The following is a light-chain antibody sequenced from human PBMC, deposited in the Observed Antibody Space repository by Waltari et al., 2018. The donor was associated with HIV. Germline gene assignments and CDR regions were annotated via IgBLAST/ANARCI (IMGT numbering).Light chain of an antibody. CDR1: QGLSSF. J-gene: IGKJ2*01. V-gene: IGKV1-9*01. CDR3: QQLTT. Sequence: DTQSTQSPSFLSASVGDRVTITCRASQGLSSFLAWYQQKPGKAPKLLIYSTSTLQSGVPSRFSGGGSGTEFSLTISSLQPEDLGTYFCQQLTTFGQGTQLEI. CDR2: STS.